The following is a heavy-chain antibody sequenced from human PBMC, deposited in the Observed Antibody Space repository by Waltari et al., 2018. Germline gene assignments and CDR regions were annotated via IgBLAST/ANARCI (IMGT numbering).Heavy chain of an antibody. CDR2: INTNTGNP. CDR1: GYTFTSYA. D-gene: IGHD6-13*01. Sequence: QVQLVQSGSELKKPGASVKVSCKASGYTFTSYAMNWVRQAPGQGLEWMGWINTNTGNPTYAQGFTGRFVFSLDTSVSTAYLQISSLKAEDTAVYYCALYQQLPRYYYYYGMDVWGQGTTVTVSS. CDR3: ALYQQLPRYYYYYGMDV. J-gene: IGHJ6*02. V-gene: IGHV7-4-1*02.